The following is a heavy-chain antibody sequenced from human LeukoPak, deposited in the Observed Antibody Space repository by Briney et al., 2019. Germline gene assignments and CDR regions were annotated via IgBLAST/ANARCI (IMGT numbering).Heavy chain of an antibody. CDR3: ARFGRPRPDWNYDY. CDR1: GGSISSYY. CDR2: IYYSGST. J-gene: IGHJ4*02. V-gene: IGHV4-59*01. D-gene: IGHD1-7*01. Sequence: SETLSLTCTVSGGSISSYYWSWIRQPPGKGLEWIGYIYYSGSTNYNPSLKSRVTISVDTSKNQFSLKLSSVTAADTAVYYCARFGRPRPDWNYDYWGQGTLVTVSS.